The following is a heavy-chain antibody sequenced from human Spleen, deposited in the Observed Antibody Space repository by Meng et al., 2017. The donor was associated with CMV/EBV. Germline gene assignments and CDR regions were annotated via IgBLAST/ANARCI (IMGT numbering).Heavy chain of an antibody. CDR3: ARMSFLELGYVAPFDN. J-gene: IGHJ4*02. Sequence: SGNNGDFYWGWIRQPPGKGLEWIGNIYYSGSTYNNPSLKSRLTISVDRSKNQFSLKLSSVTAADTAVYYCARMSFLELGYVAPFDNWGQGTLVTVSS. CDR2: IYYSGST. CDR1: SGNNGDFY. D-gene: IGHD3-3*01. V-gene: IGHV4-39*07.